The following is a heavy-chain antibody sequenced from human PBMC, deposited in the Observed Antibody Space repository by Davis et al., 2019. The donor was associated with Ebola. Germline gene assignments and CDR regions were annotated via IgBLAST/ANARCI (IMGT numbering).Heavy chain of an antibody. CDR1: AGSIRSSLVY. Sequence: MPGGSLRLSCTVSAGSIRSSLVYWGWIRQPPGRGLQWIGNIYYTGGTFYNLSLKSRVTISVDTSKNQFSVNLTSVTAADTAVYYCARLGYSYGGTFDYWGQGILVTVSS. CDR3: ARLGYSYGGTFDY. D-gene: IGHD5-18*01. V-gene: IGHV4-39*01. J-gene: IGHJ4*02. CDR2: IYYTGGT.